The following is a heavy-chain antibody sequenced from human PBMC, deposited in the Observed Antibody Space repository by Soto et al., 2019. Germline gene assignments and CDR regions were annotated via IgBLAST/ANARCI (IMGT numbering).Heavy chain of an antibody. J-gene: IGHJ4*02. CDR2: LTHSGST. D-gene: IGHD2-15*01. CDR1: GGSFSGYY. CDR3: AREGDCSGGSCYSRTLDY. Sequence: QVQLQQWGAGLLKPSETLSLTCAVYGGSFSGYYWSWIRQPPGKGLEWQGELTHSGSTNYNPPLKSRVTISVYTAKNQFSLNLSSVTAADTAVYYCAREGDCSGGSCYSRTLDYCGQGTLVTVSS. V-gene: IGHV4-34*01.